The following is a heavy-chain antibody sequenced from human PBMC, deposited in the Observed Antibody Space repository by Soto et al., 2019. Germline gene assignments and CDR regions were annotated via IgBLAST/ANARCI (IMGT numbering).Heavy chain of an antibody. CDR3: ARGIGGWDRPGFDY. CDR1: GFTFSSYA. CDR2: ISYDGSNK. V-gene: IGHV3-30-3*01. Sequence: QVQLVESGGGVVQPGRSLRLSCAASGFTFSSYAMHWVRQAPGKGMEGVAVISYDGSNKYYADSVKGRFTISRDNSKNTLYLQMNSLRAEDTALYYCARGIGGWDRPGFDYWGQGTLVTVSS. J-gene: IGHJ4*02. D-gene: IGHD6-19*01.